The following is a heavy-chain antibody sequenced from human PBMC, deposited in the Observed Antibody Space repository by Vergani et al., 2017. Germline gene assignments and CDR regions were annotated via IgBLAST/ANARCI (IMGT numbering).Heavy chain of an antibody. CDR2: IGTAGDT. Sequence: EVQLVESGGGLVQPGGSLRLSCAASGFTFSSYDMHWVRQATGKGLEWVSAIGTAGDTYYPGSVKGRFTISRENAKNSLYLQMNSLRAGDTAVYYCARVDIVATIRQKNYYYGMDVWGQGTTVTVSS. CDR3: ARVDIVATIRQKNYYYGMDV. J-gene: IGHJ6*02. D-gene: IGHD5-12*01. CDR1: GFTFSSYD. V-gene: IGHV3-13*01.